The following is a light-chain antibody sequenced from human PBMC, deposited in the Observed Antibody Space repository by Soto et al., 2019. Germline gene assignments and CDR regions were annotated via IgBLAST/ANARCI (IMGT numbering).Light chain of an antibody. CDR1: QSISSY. J-gene: IGKJ1*01. Sequence: DIQMTQSSFSLSPGLGDIVGITCRASQSISSYLNWYQQKPGKAPKLLIYAASSLQSGVPSRFSGSGSGTDFTLTISSLQPEDFATYYCQQSYSTPWTFGKGTKVDIK. V-gene: IGKV1-39*01. CDR2: AAS. CDR3: QQSYSTPWT.